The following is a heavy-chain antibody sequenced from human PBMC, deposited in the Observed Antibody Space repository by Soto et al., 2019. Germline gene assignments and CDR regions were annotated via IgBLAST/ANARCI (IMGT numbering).Heavy chain of an antibody. CDR2: IIPIFGTA. CDR1: GGTFSSYA. V-gene: IGHV1-69*06. D-gene: IGHD3-3*01. Sequence: ASVKVSCKASGGTFSSYALRWVRHAPGQGLEWMGGIIPIFGTANYAQKFKGRVTITADKSTRTDYMELISLRSEDTAVYYCARELKRYYDFGCGMDVWGQGTTVTVSS. CDR3: ARELKRYYDFGCGMDV. J-gene: IGHJ6*02.